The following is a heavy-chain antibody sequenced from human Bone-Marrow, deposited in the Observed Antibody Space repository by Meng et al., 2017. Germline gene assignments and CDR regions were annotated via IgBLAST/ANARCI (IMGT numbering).Heavy chain of an antibody. CDR3: AILDFWSGYTNMDV. CDR1: GYTFSSYG. CDR2: MNTNNGNT. V-gene: IGHV1-8*02. D-gene: IGHD3-3*01. Sequence: ASVKVSCKASGYTFSSYGINWVRQATGQGLEWMGWMNTNNGNTAYAQKFQGRVTMTRNTSISTAYMELSSLRSEDTAVYYCAILDFWSGYTNMDVWGQGTTVTVSS. J-gene: IGHJ6*02.